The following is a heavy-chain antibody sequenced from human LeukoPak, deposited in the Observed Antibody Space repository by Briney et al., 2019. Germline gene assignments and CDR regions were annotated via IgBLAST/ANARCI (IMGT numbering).Heavy chain of an antibody. Sequence: GRSLRLSCAASGFTFSSYGMHWVRQAPGKGLEWVSAISGSGGSTYYADSVKGRFTISRDNSKNTLYLQMNSLRAEDTAVYYCAKDKRRIGVFDYWGQGTLVTVSS. D-gene: IGHD3-16*01. J-gene: IGHJ4*02. V-gene: IGHV3-23*01. CDR1: GFTFSSYG. CDR2: ISGSGGST. CDR3: AKDKRRIGVFDY.